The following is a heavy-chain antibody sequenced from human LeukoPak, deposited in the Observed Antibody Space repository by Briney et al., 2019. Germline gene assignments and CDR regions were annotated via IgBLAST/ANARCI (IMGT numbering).Heavy chain of an antibody. J-gene: IGHJ4*02. CDR1: GGTFSSYA. Sequence: GASVKVSCKASGGTFSSYAISWVRQAPGQGLEWMGGIIPIFGTANYAQKFQGRVTITADKSTSTAYMELSSLRSEDTAVYYCALRSLNNYYDSSGYDYWGQGTLVTVSS. CDR3: ALRSLNNYYDSSGYDY. CDR2: IIPIFGTA. D-gene: IGHD3-22*01. V-gene: IGHV1-69*06.